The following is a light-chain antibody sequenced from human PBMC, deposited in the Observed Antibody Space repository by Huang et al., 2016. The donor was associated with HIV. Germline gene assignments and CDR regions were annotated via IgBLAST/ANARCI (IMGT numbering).Light chain of an antibody. J-gene: IGKJ2*01. CDR1: QSVGGY. Sequence: EIVLTQSPATLSLSPGERATLSCRASQSVGGYLAWYQQKPGQAPRLLIYDTSTRATGIPARFSGSGSETDVTLTISSLEPEDFAVYYCQQPGSFGQGTKVDIK. CDR2: DTS. CDR3: QQPGS. V-gene: IGKV3-11*01.